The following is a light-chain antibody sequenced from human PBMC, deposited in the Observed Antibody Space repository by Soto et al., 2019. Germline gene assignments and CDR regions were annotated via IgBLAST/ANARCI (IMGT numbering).Light chain of an antibody. CDR2: KTS. Sequence: IVMTQSPATVSVSPGESTSLSCRASRTIGTNLGGYQQKPGQAPRLLISKTSNRATGVPARFSGSGSGTEFTLTITSLQSEDIAVYYCQQYADWPLTFGGGTKVDIK. CDR3: QQYADWPLT. CDR1: RTIGTN. J-gene: IGKJ4*01. V-gene: IGKV3-15*01.